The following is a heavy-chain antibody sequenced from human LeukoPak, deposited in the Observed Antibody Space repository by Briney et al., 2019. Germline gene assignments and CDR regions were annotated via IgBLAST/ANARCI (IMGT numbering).Heavy chain of an antibody. CDR3: ARRRGYYDSSGYFFAFDI. J-gene: IGHJ3*02. CDR1: GGSISSGSYY. Sequence: PSQTLSLTCTVSGGSISSGSYYWSWIRQPAGKGLEWIGRIYTSGSTNYNPSLKSRVTISVDTSKNQFSLKLSSVTAADTAVYYRARRRGYYDSSGYFFAFDIWGQGTMVTVSS. D-gene: IGHD3-22*01. CDR2: IYTSGST. V-gene: IGHV4-61*02.